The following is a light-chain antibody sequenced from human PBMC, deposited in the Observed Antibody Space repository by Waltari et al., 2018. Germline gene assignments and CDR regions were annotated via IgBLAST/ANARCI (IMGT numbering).Light chain of an antibody. CDR3: AAWDDSLKGVL. J-gene: IGLJ2*01. CDR2: ADD. CDR1: RSNIGNNA. V-gene: IGLV1-36*01. Sequence: QSVLTQTPSVSEAPRQRVTISCSGSRSNIGNNAVNWYQQVPGKAPKLIVCADDLLPSGVSDRCSGSKSGTSASLAISGLRSEDEGVYFCAAWDDSLKGVLFGGGTKLTVL.